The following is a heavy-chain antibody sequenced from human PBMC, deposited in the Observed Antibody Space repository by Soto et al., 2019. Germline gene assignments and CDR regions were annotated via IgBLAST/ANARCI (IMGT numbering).Heavy chain of an antibody. Sequence: QVQLQESGPGLVKPSETLSLTCTVPGGSVSSGFHYWSWLQQPPGKGLEWIGNIYYSGSTNYNPSLKSRVTISVDTSKNQFSLKLNSVTAADTAVYYCARRPATAFYYFDYWGQGTLVTVSS. CDR3: ARRPATAFYYFDY. CDR2: IYYSGST. CDR1: GGSVSSGFHY. J-gene: IGHJ4*02. D-gene: IGHD2-21*02. V-gene: IGHV4-61*01.